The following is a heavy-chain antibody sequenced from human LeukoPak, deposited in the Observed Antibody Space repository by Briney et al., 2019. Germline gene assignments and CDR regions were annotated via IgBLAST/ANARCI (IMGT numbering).Heavy chain of an antibody. D-gene: IGHD3-9*01. V-gene: IGHV3-53*01. Sequence: PGGSLRLSCAASGFSVSSTHLSWFRQAPGKELEWVSIIYRGGTTSYADSVKGRFTISRDNSKNTLYLQMNSLRAEDTAVYYCARVWEYYDILAAYHHYYMDVWGKGTTVTVSS. CDR1: GFSVSSTH. J-gene: IGHJ6*03. CDR2: IYRGGTT. CDR3: ARVWEYYDILAAYHHYYMDV.